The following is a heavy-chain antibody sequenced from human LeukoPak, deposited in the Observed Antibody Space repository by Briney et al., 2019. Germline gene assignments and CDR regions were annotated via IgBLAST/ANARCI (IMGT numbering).Heavy chain of an antibody. CDR1: GFIFGDYW. J-gene: IGHJ6*02. V-gene: IGHV3-7*03. D-gene: IGHD3-16*01. CDR3: ARGGGLDV. CDR2: INHSGNVN. Sequence: PGGSLRLSCVASGFIFGDYWMNWARQAPGKGLEWVASINHSGNVNYYVDSVKGRFTISRDNAKNSLYLQMSNLRAEDTAVYFCARGGGLDVWGQGATVTVSS.